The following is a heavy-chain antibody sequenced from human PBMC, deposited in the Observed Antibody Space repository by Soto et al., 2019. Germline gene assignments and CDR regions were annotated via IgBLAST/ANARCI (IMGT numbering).Heavy chain of an antibody. CDR3: ARRAARRYYFDY. Sequence: SETLSLTCTVSGGSISSGGYYWSWIRQHPGKGLEWIGYIYYSGSTYYNPSLKSRVTISVDTSKNQFSLKLSSVTAADTAVYYCARRAARRYYFDYWGQGTLVTVSS. J-gene: IGHJ4*02. D-gene: IGHD6-6*01. V-gene: IGHV4-31*03. CDR1: GGSISSGGYY. CDR2: IYYSGST.